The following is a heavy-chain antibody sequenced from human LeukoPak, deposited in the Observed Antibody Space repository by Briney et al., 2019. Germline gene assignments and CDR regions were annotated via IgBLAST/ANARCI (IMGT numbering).Heavy chain of an antibody. Sequence: PSETLSLTCTVSGGSISSYYWSWIRQPPGKGLEWIGYIYYSGSTNYNPSLKSRVTISVDTSKNQFSLKLSSVTAADTAVYYCARLRRSIAAAGRVYNWFDPWGQGTLVTVSS. J-gene: IGHJ5*02. CDR3: ARLRRSIAAAGRVYNWFDP. CDR2: IYYSGST. CDR1: GGSISSYY. V-gene: IGHV4-59*01. D-gene: IGHD6-13*01.